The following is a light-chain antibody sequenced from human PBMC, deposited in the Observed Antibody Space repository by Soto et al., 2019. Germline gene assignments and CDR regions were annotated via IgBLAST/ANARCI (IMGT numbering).Light chain of an antibody. CDR3: QQYASSPLLT. J-gene: IGKJ4*01. V-gene: IGKV3-20*01. Sequence: EIWLTQPPATLSLSQGEKPPLSSRPSQPIGRATLAWYQQKPGQAPRLLIFGSSSRATGIPDRFSGRGSGADFTLTISRLEPEDFAVYYCQQYASSPLLTFGGGTKVEIK. CDR1: QPIGRAT. CDR2: GSS.